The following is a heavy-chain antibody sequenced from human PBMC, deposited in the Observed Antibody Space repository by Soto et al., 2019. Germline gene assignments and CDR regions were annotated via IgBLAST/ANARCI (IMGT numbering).Heavy chain of an antibody. D-gene: IGHD2-2*01. CDR1: GFNLSSSA. V-gene: IGHV3-30-3*01. Sequence: GGSLRLSCAASGFNLSSSAMNWVRQAPGKGLEWLSVISYDGSKKYYADSVKGRFTISRDDSKNTLYLQMHSLRADDTAVYYCTRDRCSGTSCYFRYWGQGTLVTVSS. CDR2: ISYDGSKK. CDR3: TRDRCSGTSCYFRY. J-gene: IGHJ4*02.